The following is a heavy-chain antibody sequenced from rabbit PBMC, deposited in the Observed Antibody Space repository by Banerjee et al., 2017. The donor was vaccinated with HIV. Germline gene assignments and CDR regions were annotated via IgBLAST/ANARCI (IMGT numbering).Heavy chain of an antibody. CDR3: ARDLAGAIGWNFNL. V-gene: IGHV1S7*01. CDR2: IYGGKGST. CDR1: GFDFSSYY. J-gene: IGHJ4*01. D-gene: IGHD4-1*01. Sequence: QQLEESGGGLVKPGGTLTLTCKASGFDFSSYYMSWVRQAPGKGLEWIGIIYGGKGSTDYASWVNGRFTISSDNAQNTVDLQMNSLTAADTATYFCARDLAGAIGWNFNLWGPGTLVTVS.